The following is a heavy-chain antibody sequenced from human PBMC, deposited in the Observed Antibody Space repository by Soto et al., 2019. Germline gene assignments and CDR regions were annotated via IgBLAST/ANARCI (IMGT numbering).Heavy chain of an antibody. D-gene: IGHD1-26*01. Sequence: PSETLSLTCTVSGGSISSGGYYWSWIRQHPGKGLEWIGYIYYSGGTYYNPSLKSRVTISVDTSKNQFSLKLSPVTAADTAVSYCAIALSIVGPMNPTGGMDVWGQGTTATV. J-gene: IGHJ6*02. CDR3: AIALSIVGPMNPTGGMDV. CDR2: IYYSGGT. CDR1: GGSISSGGYY. V-gene: IGHV4-31*03.